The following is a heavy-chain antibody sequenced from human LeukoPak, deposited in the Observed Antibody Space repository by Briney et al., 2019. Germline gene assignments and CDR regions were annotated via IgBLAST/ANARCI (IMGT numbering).Heavy chain of an antibody. CDR1: GFTLSSYW. CDR3: ARVRVGAYDFKY. D-gene: IGHD3-10*01. Sequence: PGGSLRLSCAASGFTLSSYWMHWVRQVPGKGLVWVSRINPGGSTTTYADSVKGRFTISRDNAKNTLYLQMNSLRAEDTAVYYCARVRVGAYDFKYWGQGTLVTVSS. V-gene: IGHV3-74*01. CDR2: INPGGSTT. J-gene: IGHJ4*02.